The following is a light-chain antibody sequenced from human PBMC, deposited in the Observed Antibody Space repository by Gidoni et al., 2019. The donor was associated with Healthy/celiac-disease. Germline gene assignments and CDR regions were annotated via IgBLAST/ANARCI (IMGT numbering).Light chain of an antibody. CDR1: QSISSW. Sequence: DIQMTQSPSTLSASVGDRVTITCRASQSISSWLAWYQQKPGKAPKLLIYKASSLESGVPSRFSGSGSGTEFTLTISSLQPDDFATYSCQQYNSYSPSLTFXGXTKVEIK. CDR2: KAS. CDR3: QQYNSYSPSLT. J-gene: IGKJ4*01. V-gene: IGKV1-5*03.